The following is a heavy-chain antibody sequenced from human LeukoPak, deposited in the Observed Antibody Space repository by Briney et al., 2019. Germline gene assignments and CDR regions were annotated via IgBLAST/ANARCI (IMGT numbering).Heavy chain of an antibody. D-gene: IGHD6-19*01. J-gene: IGHJ6*04. V-gene: IGHV3-21*01. CDR3: ARDPGGYSSGGELDV. CDR1: GFTFSHYS. Sequence: GGSLRLSCAGSGFTFSHYSMNWVRRAPGKGLEWVSSISSSSSYIYYADSVKGRFTISRDNAKNSLYLQMNSLRAEDMAVYYCARDPGGYSSGGELDVWGKGTTVTISS. CDR2: ISSSSSYI.